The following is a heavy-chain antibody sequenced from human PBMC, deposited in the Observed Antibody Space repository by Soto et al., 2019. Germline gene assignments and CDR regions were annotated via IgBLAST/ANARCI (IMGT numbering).Heavy chain of an antibody. CDR2: IYYSGST. V-gene: IGHV4-59*08. CDR3: ARRTIGEANFDY. Sequence: PSETLSLTCTVSGGSISSYYWSWIRQPPGKGLEWIGYIYYSGSTNYNPSLKSRVTISVDTSKNQFSLKLSSVTAADTAVYYWARRTIGEANFDYWGQGTLVNVSS. D-gene: IGHD2-8*01. CDR1: GGSISSYY. J-gene: IGHJ4*02.